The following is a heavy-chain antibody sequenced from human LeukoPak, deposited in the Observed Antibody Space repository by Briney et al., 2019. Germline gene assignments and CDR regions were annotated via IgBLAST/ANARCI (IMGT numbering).Heavy chain of an antibody. CDR3: AREGDPTGSYYNY. Sequence: PSETLSLTCDVSGVSISSSNRWSWVRQPPGKGLEWIGVIYHSGSTNYNPSLKSRVTISVDKSKNQFSLNLNSVTAADTAAYYCAREGDPTGSYYNYWGQGILVTVSS. CDR1: GVSISSSNR. CDR2: IYHSGST. J-gene: IGHJ4*02. D-gene: IGHD3-10*01. V-gene: IGHV4-4*02.